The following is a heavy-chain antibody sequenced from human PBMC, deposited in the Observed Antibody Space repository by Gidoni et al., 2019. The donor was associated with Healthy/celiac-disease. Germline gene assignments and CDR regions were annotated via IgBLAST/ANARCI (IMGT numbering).Heavy chain of an antibody. Sequence: EVQLLESGGGLVQPGGSLRLSCAASGFTFSSYAMSWVRQAPGKGLEWVSAISGSGGSTYYADSVKGRFTISRDNSKNTLYLQMNSLRAEDTAVYYCATGVGYGNVGGVDVWGQGTTVTVSS. CDR3: ATGVGYGNVGGVDV. J-gene: IGHJ6*02. V-gene: IGHV3-23*01. D-gene: IGHD5-12*01. CDR1: GFTFSSYA. CDR2: ISGSGGST.